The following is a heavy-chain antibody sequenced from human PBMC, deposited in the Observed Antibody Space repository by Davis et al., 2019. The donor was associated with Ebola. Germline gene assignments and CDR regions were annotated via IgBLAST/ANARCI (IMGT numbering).Heavy chain of an antibody. CDR3: AGYGSTGSMDV. CDR2: ISYDGSNK. V-gene: IGHV3-30-3*01. CDR1: GFTFSSYA. D-gene: IGHD3-10*01. Sequence: PGGSLRLSCAASGFTFSSYAMHWVRQAPGKGLEWVAVISYDGSNKYYADSVKGRFTISRDNSKNTLYLQMNSLRAEDTAVYYCAGYGSTGSMDVWGQGTTVTVSS. J-gene: IGHJ6*02.